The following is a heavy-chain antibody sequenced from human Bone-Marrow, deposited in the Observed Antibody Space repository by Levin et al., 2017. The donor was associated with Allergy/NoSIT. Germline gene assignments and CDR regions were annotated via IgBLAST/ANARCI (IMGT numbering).Heavy chain of an antibody. CDR3: ATDTTMVEGGYFDL. CDR1: GHNLTELS. J-gene: IGHJ2*01. D-gene: IGHD5-18*01. CDR2: VDPDDGEK. V-gene: IGHV1-24*01. Sequence: GESLKISCKVSGHNLTELSMHWVRQTPGKGLEWMGGVDPDDGEKVYAQMLQGRVTMTEDTPKDTAYMELSSLRSDDTAVYYCATDTTMVEGGYFDLWGRGTLVTVSS.